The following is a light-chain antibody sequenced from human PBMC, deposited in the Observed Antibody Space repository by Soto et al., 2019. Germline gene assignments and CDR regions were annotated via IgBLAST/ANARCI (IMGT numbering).Light chain of an antibody. CDR2: GAS. V-gene: IGKV3-20*01. CDR3: QQYGDLPWT. Sequence: EIVLTQSPGTLSLSPGERATLSCRASQTVSSARLAWFQQKPGQAPRLLIYGASGRATGVPDRFSGSGSGTEFTLTIDRLESEDFAVYFCQQYGDLPWTFGQGTKVDIK. J-gene: IGKJ1*01. CDR1: QTVSSAR.